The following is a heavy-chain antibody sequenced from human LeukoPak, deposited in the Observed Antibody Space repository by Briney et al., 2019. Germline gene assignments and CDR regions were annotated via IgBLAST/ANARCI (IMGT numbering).Heavy chain of an antibody. CDR2: ISGSGGST. CDR1: GFTFSSYA. CDR3: AKGYCSDGSCADYFDY. J-gene: IGHJ4*02. Sequence: GGSLRLSCAASGFTFSSYAMSWVRQAPGKGLEWGSTISGSGGSTYYADSVKGRFTISRDNSKNTLYLRMNSLRAEDTAVYYCAKGYCSDGSCADYFDYWGQGTLVTVSS. V-gene: IGHV3-23*01. D-gene: IGHD2-15*01.